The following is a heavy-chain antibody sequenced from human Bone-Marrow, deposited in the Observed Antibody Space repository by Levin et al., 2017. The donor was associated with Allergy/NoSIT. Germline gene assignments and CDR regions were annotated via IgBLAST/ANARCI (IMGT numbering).Heavy chain of an antibody. D-gene: IGHD6-13*01. J-gene: IGHJ5*02. CDR3: ARDVNSISWFKT. Sequence: SQTLSLTCTVSGASISSSVNYWGWIRRPPGKELEWIGSIQYSGSTYYNPSLKSRVTISMDTSKNQISLTLGSVTAADTAIYYCARDVNSISWFKTWGQGTLVTVSS. V-gene: IGHV4-39*02. CDR1: GASISSSVNY. CDR2: IQYSGST.